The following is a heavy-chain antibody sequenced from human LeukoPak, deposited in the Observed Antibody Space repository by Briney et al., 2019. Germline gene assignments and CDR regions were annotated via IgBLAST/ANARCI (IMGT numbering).Heavy chain of an antibody. J-gene: IGHJ4*02. V-gene: IGHV3-7*01. Sequence: GGSLRLSCVVSGFTFSSYWMSWVRQAPGKGLEWVANIKQDGGEIYYVDSVKGRFTISRDNAKNSLYLQMNSLRAEDTAVYYCARDLTVGPTTDYFDYWGQGTLVTVSS. CDR2: IKQDGGEI. CDR1: GFTFSSYW. D-gene: IGHD1-26*01. CDR3: ARDLTVGPTTDYFDY.